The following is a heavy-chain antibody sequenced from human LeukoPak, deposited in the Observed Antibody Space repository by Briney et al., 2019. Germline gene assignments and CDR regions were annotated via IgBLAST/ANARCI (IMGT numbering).Heavy chain of an antibody. Sequence: SETLSLTCAVSGGSISSGGYSWSWIRQPPGKGLEWIGYIYHSGSTYYNPSLKSRVTISVDRSKNQFSLKLSSVTAADTAVYYCARSAGPNGELHDYWGQGTLVTVSS. D-gene: IGHD3-10*01. J-gene: IGHJ4*02. V-gene: IGHV4-30-2*01. CDR1: GGSISSGGYS. CDR2: IYHSGST. CDR3: ARSAGPNGELHDY.